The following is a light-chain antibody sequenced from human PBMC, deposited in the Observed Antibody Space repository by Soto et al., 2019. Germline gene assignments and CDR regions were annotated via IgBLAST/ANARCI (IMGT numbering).Light chain of an antibody. Sequence: QSVLTQPRSVSGSPGQSVTISCTGTSSDVGGYKYVSWYQPHPGKAPKLMIYDVSKRPSGVPDRFSGSKSGNTASLTISGLQSEYEADYYCCSYAGSYTYVFGTGTKVTVL. CDR1: SSDVGGYKY. CDR3: CSYAGSYTYV. V-gene: IGLV2-11*01. J-gene: IGLJ1*01. CDR2: DVS.